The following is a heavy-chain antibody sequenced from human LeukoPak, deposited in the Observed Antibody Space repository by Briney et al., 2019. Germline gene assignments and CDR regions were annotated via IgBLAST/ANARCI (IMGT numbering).Heavy chain of an antibody. CDR1: GGSISSSSYY. CDR3: ARGSLLSLDY. J-gene: IGHJ4*02. CDR2: IYYSGST. D-gene: IGHD2-8*02. V-gene: IGHV4-39*07. Sequence: SETLSLTCTVSGGSISSSSYYWGWIRQPPGKGLEWIGSIYYSGSTYYNPSLKSRVTISVDTSKNQFSLKLSSVTAADTAVYYCARGSLLSLDYWGQGTLVTVSS.